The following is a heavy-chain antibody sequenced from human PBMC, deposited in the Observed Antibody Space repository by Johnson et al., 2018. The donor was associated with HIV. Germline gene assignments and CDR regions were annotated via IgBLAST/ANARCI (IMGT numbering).Heavy chain of an antibody. Sequence: QVQLVESGGGVVQPGRSLRLSCAASGFTFSSYGMHWVRQAPGKGLEWVAVIWYDGSNKYYADSVKGRFTISRDNSKNTLYLQMNSLRAEDTAVYYCAREGDSSGMVFLDGFDMWGQGTLVTVSS. D-gene: IGHD3-22*01. V-gene: IGHV3-30*19. CDR2: IWYDGSNK. J-gene: IGHJ3*02. CDR3: AREGDSSGMVFLDGFDM. CDR1: GFTFSSYG.